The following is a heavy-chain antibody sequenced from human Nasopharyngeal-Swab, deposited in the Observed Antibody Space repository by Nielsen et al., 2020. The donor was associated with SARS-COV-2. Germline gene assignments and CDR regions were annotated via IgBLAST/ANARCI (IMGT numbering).Heavy chain of an antibody. V-gene: IGHV1-18*04. CDR3: AILAASPNYYYYYYMDV. Sequence: ASVKVSCKASGYTFTRHGVTWARQAPAQGLEWMGWISTYNGNTIYAQKLQGRLTMTTDTSTSTAYMELRSLRSDDTAVYYCAILAASPNYYYYYYMDVWGKGTTITVSS. CDR1: GYTFTRHG. D-gene: IGHD2-2*01. J-gene: IGHJ6*03. CDR2: ISTYNGNT.